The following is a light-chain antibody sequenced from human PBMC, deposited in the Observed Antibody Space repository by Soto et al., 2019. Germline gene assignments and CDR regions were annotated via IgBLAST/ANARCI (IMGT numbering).Light chain of an antibody. CDR2: KAS. CDR3: PQYSSPWT. V-gene: IGKV1-5*03. CDR1: QSISWW. J-gene: IGKJ1*01. Sequence: DIQMTQSPSTLSASVGDRVTITCRASQSISWWLAWYQQKPGKAPKLLIYKASTLDSGVPSRFSGSGSGTEFKLTISSLQPDDIGTYFCPQYSSPWTFGQGTKVEIK.